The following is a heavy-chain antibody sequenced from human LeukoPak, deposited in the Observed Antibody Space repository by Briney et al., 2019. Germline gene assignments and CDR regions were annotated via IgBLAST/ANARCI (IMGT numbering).Heavy chain of an antibody. V-gene: IGHV3-30*02. J-gene: IGHJ6*04. CDR1: GFTFSSYG. Sequence: GGSLRLSCAAAGFTFSSYGMHWVRQAPGKGLEWVAFIRYDGSNTYYADSVKGRFTISRDNSKNTLYLQMNSLRAEDTAVYYCAKVVVEPPAPVSVDGSMDVWGKGTTVTISS. CDR2: IRYDGSNT. CDR3: AKVVVEPPAPVSVDGSMDV. D-gene: IGHD2-2*01.